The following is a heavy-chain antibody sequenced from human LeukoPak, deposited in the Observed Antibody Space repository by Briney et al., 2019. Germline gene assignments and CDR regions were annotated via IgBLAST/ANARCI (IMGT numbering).Heavy chain of an antibody. Sequence: GGSLRLSCAASGFTFSSYSMNWVRQAPGKGLEWVANIKADGSQQYYVDSVRGRFTITRDNAENSLYLQMNSLRAEDTAVYYCTRNSLDYWGLGTLVTVSS. CDR2: IKADGSQQ. CDR3: TRNSLDY. V-gene: IGHV3-7*03. CDR1: GFTFSSYS. J-gene: IGHJ4*02.